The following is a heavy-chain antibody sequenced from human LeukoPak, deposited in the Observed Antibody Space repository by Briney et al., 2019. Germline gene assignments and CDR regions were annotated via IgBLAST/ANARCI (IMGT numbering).Heavy chain of an antibody. V-gene: IGHV3-74*01. CDR1: GFTFSGYW. J-gene: IGHJ4*02. CDR2: INSDGSST. Sequence: GGSLRLSCAASGFTFSGYWMHWVRQAPGKGLVWVSRINSDGSSTSYADSVKGRFTISRDNAKNTLYLQMNSLRAEDTAVYYCARTIHSRSYLDYWGQGTLVTVSS. D-gene: IGHD4/OR15-4a*01. CDR3: ARTIHSRSYLDY.